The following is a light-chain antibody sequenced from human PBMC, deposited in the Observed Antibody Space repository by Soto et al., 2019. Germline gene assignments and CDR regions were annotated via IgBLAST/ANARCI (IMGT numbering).Light chain of an antibody. CDR1: QSVKKW. J-gene: IGKJ1*01. Sequence: DIQMSQPPSTLAASVGDRGTITCRASQSVKKWLAWFQQKPGKVPKLLIFDASTLQTGVPSRFGGGGSGTEFTLTISGLQTDDFATYYCQQYNSYSPWTFGPGTKVEI. CDR2: DAS. V-gene: IGKV1-5*01. CDR3: QQYNSYSPWT.